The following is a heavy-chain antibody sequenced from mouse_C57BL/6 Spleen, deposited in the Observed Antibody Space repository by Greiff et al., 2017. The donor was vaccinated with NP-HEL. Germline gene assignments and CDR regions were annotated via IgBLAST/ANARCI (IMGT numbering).Heavy chain of an antibody. V-gene: IGHV1-72*01. D-gene: IGHD3-2*02. CDR3: AREASSGYGAWFAY. CDR2: IDPNSGGT. J-gene: IGHJ3*01. Sequence: VQLQQPGAELVKPGASVKLSCKASGYTFTSYWMHWVKQRPGRGLEWIGRIDPNSGGTKYNEKFKSKATLTVDKPSSTAYMQLSSLTSEASAVYYCAREASSGYGAWFAYWGQGTLVTVSA. CDR1: GYTFTSYW.